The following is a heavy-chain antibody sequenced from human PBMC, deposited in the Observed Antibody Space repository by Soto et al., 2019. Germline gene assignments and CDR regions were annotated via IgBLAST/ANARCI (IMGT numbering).Heavy chain of an antibody. CDR1: GCTFNTFE. Sequence: GGSLRLSCAAAGCTFNTFERSWVHQRRTRRTLEWVSALTDSGGSTYYADSVKGRFTISRDNAKNSLYLQMNGLRAEDTAVYYCARILIIGTTRGSYFDYWGQGTLVTVS. CDR2: LTDSGGST. V-gene: IGHV3-23*01. J-gene: IGHJ4*02. CDR3: ARILIIGTTRGSYFDY. D-gene: IGHD1-20*01.